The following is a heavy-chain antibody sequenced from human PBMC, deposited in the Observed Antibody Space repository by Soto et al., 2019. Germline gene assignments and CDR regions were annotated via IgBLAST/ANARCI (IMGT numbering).Heavy chain of an antibody. J-gene: IGHJ4*02. CDR1: GGSISSGGYS. Sequence: QLQLQESGTGLVKPSQTLSLTCAVSGGSISSGGYSWSWIRQPPGRGLEWIGYIYHSGSTYYNPSLEIRVTISVDRSKNQFSLKLSSVTAADTAVYYCASGLVTNLDDWGQGTLVTVYS. V-gene: IGHV4-30-2*01. D-gene: IGHD2-21*02. CDR3: ASGLVTNLDD. CDR2: IYHSGST.